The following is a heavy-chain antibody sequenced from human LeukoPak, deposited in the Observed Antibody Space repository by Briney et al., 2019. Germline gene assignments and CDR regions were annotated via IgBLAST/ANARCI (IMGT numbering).Heavy chain of an antibody. D-gene: IGHD6-13*01. J-gene: IGHJ3*02. CDR2: INSDGSTT. Sequence: QTGGSLRLSCAASGFTFSSYWMHWVRQAPGKGLVWVSRINSDGSTTTYADSVEGRFTISRYNAKNTLYLQMNNLRAEDTAVYYCARDRSSSWPLGALDIWGQGTMVTVSS. CDR1: GFTFSSYW. V-gene: IGHV3-74*01. CDR3: ARDRSSSWPLGALDI.